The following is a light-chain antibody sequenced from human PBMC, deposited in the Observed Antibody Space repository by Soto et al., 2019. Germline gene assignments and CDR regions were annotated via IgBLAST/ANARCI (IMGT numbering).Light chain of an antibody. CDR2: GAS. CDR1: QSVSTN. CDR3: QQYNAWPSRT. V-gene: IGKV3-15*01. Sequence: IVLTPSPAALSVSPGERATLSCRASQSVSTNLAWYQQKPGQPPRLLIYGASTRATGVPARFSGSGSGTEFTLTISSMQSEDVAVYYCQQYNAWPSRTFGQGTKVEIK. J-gene: IGKJ2*02.